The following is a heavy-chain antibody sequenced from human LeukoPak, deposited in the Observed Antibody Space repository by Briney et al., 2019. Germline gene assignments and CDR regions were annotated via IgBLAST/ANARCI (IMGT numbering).Heavy chain of an antibody. CDR2: ISGSGGST. CDR3: AKENSYYYYYYMDV. CDR1: GFTFSSYG. Sequence: GGSLRLSCAASGFTFSSYGMSWVRQAPGKGLEWVSAISGSGGSTYYADSVKGRFTISRDNSKTTLYLQITSLRDEDTAVYYCAKENSYYYYYYMDVWGKGTMVTISS. J-gene: IGHJ6*03. D-gene: IGHD1-7*01. V-gene: IGHV3-23*01.